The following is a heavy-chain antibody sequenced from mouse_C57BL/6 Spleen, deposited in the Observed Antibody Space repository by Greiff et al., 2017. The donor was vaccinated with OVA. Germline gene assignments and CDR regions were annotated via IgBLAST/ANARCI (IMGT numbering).Heavy chain of an antibody. V-gene: IGHV5-17*01. CDR1: GFTFSDYG. Sequence: EVQLQESGGGLVKPGGSLKLSCAASGFTFSDYGMHWVRQAPEKGLEWVAYISSGSSTIYYADTVKGRFTISRDNAKNTLFLQMTSLRSEDTAMYYCARPGVYYDYDREDYFDYWGQGTTLTVSS. D-gene: IGHD2-4*01. CDR2: ISSGSSTI. J-gene: IGHJ2*01. CDR3: ARPGVYYDYDREDYFDY.